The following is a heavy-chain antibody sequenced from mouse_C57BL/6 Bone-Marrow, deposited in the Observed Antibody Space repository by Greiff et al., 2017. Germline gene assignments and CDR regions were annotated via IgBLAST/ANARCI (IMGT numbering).Heavy chain of an antibody. D-gene: IGHD2-3*01. V-gene: IGHV1-52*01. J-gene: IGHJ1*03. CDR3: ARPIYDGYYWYFDV. CDR1: GYTFTSYW. CDR2: IDPSDSET. Sequence: VQLQQPGAELVRLGSSVKLSCKASGYTFTSYWMHWVKQRPIQGLEWIGNIDPSDSETHYNQKFKDKATLTVDKSSSTAYMQLSSLTSEDSAVYYCARPIYDGYYWYFDVWGTGTTVTVSS.